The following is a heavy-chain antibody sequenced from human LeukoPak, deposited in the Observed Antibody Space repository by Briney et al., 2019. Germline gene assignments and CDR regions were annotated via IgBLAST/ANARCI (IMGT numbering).Heavy chain of an antibody. D-gene: IGHD3-22*01. CDR2: ISRRGDSV. J-gene: IGHJ4*02. Sequence: GGSLRLSCEASGFSFRGYYMNWLRQAPGKGLEWLSFISRRGDSVLYADSVKGRFTFSRDNAKSTLYLEMDSLTVEDTAVYYCARDLFSQSYDSSGYFDYWGQGVLVTVSS. CDR1: GFSFRGYY. V-gene: IGHV3-11*01. CDR3: ARDLFSQSYDSSGYFDY.